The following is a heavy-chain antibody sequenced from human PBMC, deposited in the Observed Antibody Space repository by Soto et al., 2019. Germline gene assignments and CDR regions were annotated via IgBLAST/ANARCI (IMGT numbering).Heavy chain of an antibody. V-gene: IGHV1-8*01. CDR2: MNPNSGNT. CDR3: ARVLPFYDILTGYYYYYGMDV. Sequence: ASVKVSCKASGYTFTSYDINWVRQATGQGLEWMGWMNPNSGNTGYAQKFQGRVTMTRNTSISTAYMELSSLRSEDTAVYYCARVLPFYDILTGYYYYYGMDVWGQGTTVTV. J-gene: IGHJ6*02. CDR1: GYTFTSYD. D-gene: IGHD3-9*01.